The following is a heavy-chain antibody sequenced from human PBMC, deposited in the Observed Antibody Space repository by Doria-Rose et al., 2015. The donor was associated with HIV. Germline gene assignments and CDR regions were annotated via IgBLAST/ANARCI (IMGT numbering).Heavy chain of an antibody. J-gene: IGHJ4*02. CDR3: ARIKSSRWYHKYYFDF. D-gene: IGHD6-13*01. V-gene: IGHV2-26*01. CDR2: IFSDDER. Sequence: QITLKESGPVLVKPTETLTLTCTVSGVSLSSPGMGVSWIRQPPGKALEWLANIFSDDERSYNTSRKSRLSISRGTSKSQVVLTMTDMDPVDTATYYCARIKSSRWYHKYYFDFWGQGTLVIVSA. CDR1: GVSLSSPGMG.